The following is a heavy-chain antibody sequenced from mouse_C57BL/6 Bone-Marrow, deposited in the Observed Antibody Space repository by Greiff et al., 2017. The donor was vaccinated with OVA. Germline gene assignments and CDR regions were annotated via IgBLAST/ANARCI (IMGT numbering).Heavy chain of an antibody. CDR2: IDPSDSET. V-gene: IGHV1-52*01. D-gene: IGHD2-1*01. J-gene: IGHJ2*01. CDR3: ARVRGGNPYYFDY. Sequence: QVQLQQPGAELVRPGSSVKLSCKASGYTFTSYWMHWVKQRPIQGLEWIGNIDPSDSETHYNQKFKDKATLTVDKSSSTAYMQLSSLTSEYSAVYYCARVRGGNPYYFDYWGQGTTLTVSS. CDR1: GYTFTSYW.